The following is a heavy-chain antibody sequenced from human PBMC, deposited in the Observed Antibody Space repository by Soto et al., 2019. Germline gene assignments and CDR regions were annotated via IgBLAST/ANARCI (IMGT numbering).Heavy chain of an antibody. CDR3: ARGHYDFWSGLDWLDP. D-gene: IGHD3-3*01. CDR2: INPNSGGT. Sequence: GASLKVSCKASGYTFTGYYVHWVRQAPGQGLEWMGWINPNSGGTNYAQKFQGWVTMTRDTSISTAYMELSRLRSDDTAVYYCARGHYDFWSGLDWLDPWGQGTLVTLSS. J-gene: IGHJ5*02. CDR1: GYTFTGYY. V-gene: IGHV1-2*04.